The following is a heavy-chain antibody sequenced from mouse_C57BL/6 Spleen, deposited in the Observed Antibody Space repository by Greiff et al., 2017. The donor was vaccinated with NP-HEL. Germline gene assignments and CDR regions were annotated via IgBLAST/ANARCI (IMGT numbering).Heavy chain of an antibody. Sequence: EVQLVESGGGLVQPKGSLKLSCAASGFTFNTYAMHWVRQAPGKGLEWVARIRSKSSNYATYYADSVKDRFTISRDDSQSMLYLQMNNLKTEDTAMYYCVRDDYYGSSYWFAYWGQGTLVTVSA. CDR1: GFTFNTYA. V-gene: IGHV10-3*01. D-gene: IGHD1-1*01. CDR2: IRSKSSNYAT. J-gene: IGHJ3*01. CDR3: VRDDYYGSSYWFAY.